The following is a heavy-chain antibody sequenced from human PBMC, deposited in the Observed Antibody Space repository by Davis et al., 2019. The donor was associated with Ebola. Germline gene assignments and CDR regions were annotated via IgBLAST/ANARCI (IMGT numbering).Heavy chain of an antibody. V-gene: IGHV3-53*05. J-gene: IGHJ4*02. CDR3: ATTQWLREFDN. Sequence: GGSLRLSCEASGFTFSDSGVSWVRQAPGKGLEWVSVIYDQTTAYADSVRGRFIISRDKSNNTLYLDMNSLRVDDTAVYYCATTQWLREFDNWGQGALVTVSS. CDR2: IYDQTT. D-gene: IGHD6-19*01. CDR1: GFTFSDSG.